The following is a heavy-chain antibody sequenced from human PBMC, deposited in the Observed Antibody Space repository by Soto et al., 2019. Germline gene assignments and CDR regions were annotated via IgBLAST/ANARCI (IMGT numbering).Heavy chain of an antibody. V-gene: IGHV3-21*02. CDR1: GFSFDTYN. Sequence: EDQLVESGGGLVKPGGSLRLSCAASGFSFDTYNMNWVRQAPGKGLEWVSSISSGRPDIFYADSVGGRFTISRDDAKKSLFLQMNSLRADDTAVYYCARDHLGIAAGDFDLWGQGTLVTVSS. D-gene: IGHD6-19*01. CDR3: ARDHLGIAAGDFDL. J-gene: IGHJ4*02. CDR2: ISSGRPDI.